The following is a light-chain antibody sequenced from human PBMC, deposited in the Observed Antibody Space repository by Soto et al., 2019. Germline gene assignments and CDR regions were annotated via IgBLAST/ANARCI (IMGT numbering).Light chain of an antibody. Sequence: AIQLTQSPSSLSASVGDRVTITCRASQGISSALAWYQQKPGKAPKLLIYDASSLESGVPSRLSGSGSGTDFSLTISSLQPEDFATYYCQQFNSYPPFGGGTKVDIK. CDR2: DAS. CDR1: QGISSA. J-gene: IGKJ4*02. V-gene: IGKV1-13*02. CDR3: QQFNSYPP.